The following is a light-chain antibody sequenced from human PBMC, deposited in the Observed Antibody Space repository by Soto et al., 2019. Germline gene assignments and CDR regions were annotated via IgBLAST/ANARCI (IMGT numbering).Light chain of an antibody. V-gene: IGKV1-39*01. J-gene: IGKJ4*01. CDR2: AAS. Sequence: DIQMTQSPSSLSASVGDRVTITCRASQSISSYLNWYQQKPGKAPKLLIYAASSLQSGVPSRFSGSGSGTDFTLTISSLQPEDFATYYCQQINSFPVTFGGGTKVDIK. CDR3: QQINSFPVT. CDR1: QSISSY.